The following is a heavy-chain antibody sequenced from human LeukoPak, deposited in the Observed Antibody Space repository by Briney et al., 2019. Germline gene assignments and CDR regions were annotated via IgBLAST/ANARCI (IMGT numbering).Heavy chain of an antibody. CDR1: ASSISSIYY. Sequence: SETLSLTCTVSASSISSIYYWGWIRQPPGKGLEWIVSFYHSGSTYYSPSLKSRVTISEDPSKNQFSLRLSSVTAADTAVYYCATLKYYYDTSGYKKTFDNWGQGTLVTVSS. CDR3: ATLKYYYDTSGYKKTFDN. V-gene: IGHV4-38-2*02. CDR2: FYHSGST. J-gene: IGHJ4*02. D-gene: IGHD3-22*01.